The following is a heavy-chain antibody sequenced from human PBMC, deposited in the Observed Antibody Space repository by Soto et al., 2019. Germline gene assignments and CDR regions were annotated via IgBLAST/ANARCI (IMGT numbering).Heavy chain of an antibody. CDR2: ISYDGSNK. D-gene: IGHD2-8*01. CDR3: AKEGQMGGMDV. CDR1: GFTFSSYG. J-gene: IGHJ6*02. V-gene: IGHV3-30*18. Sequence: QVQLVESGGGVVQPGRSLRLSCAASGFTFSSYGMYWVRQAPGKGLEWVALISYDGSNKDYADSVKGRFTISRDNSKNTLYLQMNSLRAEDTAVYYCAKEGQMGGMDVWGQGTTVTVSS.